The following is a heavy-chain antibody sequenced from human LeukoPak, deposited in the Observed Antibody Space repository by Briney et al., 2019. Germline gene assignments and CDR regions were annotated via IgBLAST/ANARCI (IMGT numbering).Heavy chain of an antibody. V-gene: IGHV1-18*01. CDR2: ISAYNGNT. J-gene: IGHJ4*02. D-gene: IGHD3-22*01. Sequence: ASVKVSCKASGYTFTSYAMNWVRQAPGQGLEWMGWISAYNGNTNYAQKLQGRVTMTTDTSTSTAYMELRSLRFDDTAVYYCARAHSWSSGYYCDYWGQGTLVTVSS. CDR1: GYTFTSYA. CDR3: ARAHSWSSGYYCDY.